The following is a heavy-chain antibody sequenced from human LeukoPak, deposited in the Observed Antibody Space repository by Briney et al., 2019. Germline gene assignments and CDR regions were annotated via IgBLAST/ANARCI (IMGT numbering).Heavy chain of an antibody. Sequence: SQTLSLTCVIFGDRVSSNSAAWNWIRQSPSRGLEWLGRTYYRSKWYIDYAVSVKSRITINPDTSKNHFSPQLNSVTPEDTAIYYNAREKEYGSSVSFDPWGQGTLVTVSS. CDR1: GDRVSSNSAA. CDR2: TYYRSKWYI. D-gene: IGHD6-6*01. V-gene: IGHV6-1*01. J-gene: IGHJ5*02. CDR3: AREKEYGSSVSFDP.